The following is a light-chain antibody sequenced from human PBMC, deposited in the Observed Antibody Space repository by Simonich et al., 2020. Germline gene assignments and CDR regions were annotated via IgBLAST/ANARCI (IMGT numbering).Light chain of an antibody. CDR1: QSVSSY. Sequence: EIVLTQSPATLSLSPGERATLSCRASQSVSSYLAWYHQKPGQAPRLLSYDASNRATGIPARFSGIGSGTDFTLTISSLEPEDFAVYYCQQYNNWPPWTFGQGTKVEIK. J-gene: IGKJ1*01. V-gene: IGKV3-11*01. CDR3: QQYNNWPPWT. CDR2: DAS.